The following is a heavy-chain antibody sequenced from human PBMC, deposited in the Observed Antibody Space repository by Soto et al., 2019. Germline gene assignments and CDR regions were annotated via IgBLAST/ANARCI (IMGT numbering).Heavy chain of an antibody. CDR3: ARDGYMPGYFDY. Sequence: GASVKVSCKASGGTFSSYAISWVRQAPGQGLEWMGGIIPIFGTANYAQKFQGRVTITADESTSTAYMELSSLRSEDTAVYYCARDGYMPGYFDYWGQGTLVTVSS. J-gene: IGHJ4*02. D-gene: IGHD5-18*01. CDR2: IIPIFGTA. V-gene: IGHV1-69*13. CDR1: GGTFSSYA.